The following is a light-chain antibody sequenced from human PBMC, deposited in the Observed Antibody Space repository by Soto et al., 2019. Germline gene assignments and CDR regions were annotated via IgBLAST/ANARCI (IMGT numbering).Light chain of an antibody. CDR1: NIGTKS. CDR2: YDS. CDR3: QVWDSSSDLVV. V-gene: IGLV3-21*04. J-gene: IGLJ2*01. Sequence: SYELTQPPSVPVAPGKTARITCGGDNIGTKSVHWYQQKPGLAPVLVIYYDSDRPSGIPERFTGSNSGNTATLTINWVEAGDEADYYCQVWDSSSDLVVFGGGTKVTVL.